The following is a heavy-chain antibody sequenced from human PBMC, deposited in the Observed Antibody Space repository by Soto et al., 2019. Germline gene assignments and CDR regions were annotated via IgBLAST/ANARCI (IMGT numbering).Heavy chain of an antibody. Sequence: PGGSLRLSCAASGFTFSSYAMHWVRQAPGKGLEWVAVISYDGSNKYYADSVKGRFTISRDNSKNTLYLQMNSLRAEDTAVYYCAREIDIRRYSSGWKSGLVYWGQGTLVTVSS. J-gene: IGHJ4*02. CDR2: ISYDGSNK. D-gene: IGHD6-19*01. CDR3: AREIDIRRYSSGWKSGLVY. V-gene: IGHV3-30-3*01. CDR1: GFTFSSYA.